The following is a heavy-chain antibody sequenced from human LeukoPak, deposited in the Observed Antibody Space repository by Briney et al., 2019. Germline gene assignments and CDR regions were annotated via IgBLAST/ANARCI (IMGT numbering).Heavy chain of an antibody. CDR1: GFTFSSYA. Sequence: GGSLRLSCVVSGFTFSSYAMSWVRQAPGKGLEWVSAISGSGGSTYYADSVKGRFTISRDNSKNTLYLQMNSLRAEDTAVYYCAKDREYGGYVYYFDYWGQGTLVTVSS. CDR2: ISGSGGST. V-gene: IGHV3-23*01. J-gene: IGHJ4*02. CDR3: AKDREYGGYVYYFDY. D-gene: IGHD5-12*01.